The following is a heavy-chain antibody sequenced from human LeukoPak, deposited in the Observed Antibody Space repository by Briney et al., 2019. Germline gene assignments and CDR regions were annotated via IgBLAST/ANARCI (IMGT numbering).Heavy chain of an antibody. Sequence: PGGSLRLSCAASGFTFSSYWMSWVRQAPGKGLEWVSNIKQDGSEKYYVDSVKGRFTISRDNAKNSLYLQMNSLRAEDTAVYYCARESRLYYGSGSYWIDYWAQGTLVTVSS. V-gene: IGHV3-7*01. CDR2: IKQDGSEK. D-gene: IGHD3-10*01. CDR1: GFTFSSYW. CDR3: ARESRLYYGSGSYWIDY. J-gene: IGHJ4*02.